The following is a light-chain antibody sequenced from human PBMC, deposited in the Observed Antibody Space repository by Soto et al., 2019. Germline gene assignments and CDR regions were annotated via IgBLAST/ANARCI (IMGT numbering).Light chain of an antibody. V-gene: IGLV1-44*01. Sequence: QSVLTQPPSASGTLGQRVTISCSGSSSNIGSNTVNWYHQLPGTAPKLLIYRNNQRPSGVPDRVSGSKSGTSASLTISGLQSEDEADYYCATWDASLDGMVFGGGTKLTVL. CDR3: ATWDASLDGMV. CDR2: RNN. J-gene: IGLJ2*01. CDR1: SSNIGSNT.